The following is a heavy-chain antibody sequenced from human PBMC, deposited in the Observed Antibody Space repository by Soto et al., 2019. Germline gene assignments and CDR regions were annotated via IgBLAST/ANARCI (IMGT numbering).Heavy chain of an antibody. J-gene: IGHJ4*02. CDR3: ARVAPLSGSYDYFDY. CDR2: IKQDGSEK. V-gene: IGHV3-7*03. D-gene: IGHD1-26*01. CDR1: GFTFSSYW. Sequence: GGSLRLSCAASGFTFSSYWMCWVRQAPGKGLEWVANIKQDGSEKYYVDSVKGRFTISRDNAKNSLYLQMNSLRAEDTAVYYCARVAPLSGSYDYFDYWGQGTLVTVSS.